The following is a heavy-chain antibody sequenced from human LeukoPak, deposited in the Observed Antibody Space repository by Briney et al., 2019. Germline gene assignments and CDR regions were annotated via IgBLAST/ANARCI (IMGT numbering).Heavy chain of an antibody. CDR2: IYYSGST. CDR1: GGSISSYY. V-gene: IGHV4-59*08. CDR3: ARRYSSSWYSYFDY. Sequence: SETLSLTCTVSGGSISSYYWSWIRQPPGKGLGWIGYIYYSGSTNYNPSLKSRVAISVDTSKNQFSLKLSSVTAADTAVYYCARRYSSSWYSYFDYWGQGTLVTVSS. D-gene: IGHD6-13*01. J-gene: IGHJ4*02.